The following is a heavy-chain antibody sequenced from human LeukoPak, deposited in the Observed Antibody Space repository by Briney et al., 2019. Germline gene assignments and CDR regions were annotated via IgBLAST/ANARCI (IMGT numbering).Heavy chain of an antibody. Sequence: GASVKVSCKASGYTFTGYYMHWVRQAPGQGLEWMGRINPNSGGTNYAQKFQGRVTMTRDTSISTAYMELGRLRSDDTAVYYCARDRIVGNHWFDPWGQGTLVTVSS. V-gene: IGHV1-2*06. CDR1: GYTFTGYY. D-gene: IGHD1-26*01. CDR2: INPNSGGT. J-gene: IGHJ5*02. CDR3: ARDRIVGNHWFDP.